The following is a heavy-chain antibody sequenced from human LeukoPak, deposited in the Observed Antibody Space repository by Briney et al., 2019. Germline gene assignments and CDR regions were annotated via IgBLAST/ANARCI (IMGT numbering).Heavy chain of an antibody. CDR2: IIPIFGTA. J-gene: IGHJ6*02. CDR1: GGTFSIYD. V-gene: IGHV1-69*01. CDR3: ANRRRASRGYGMDV. Sequence: AASVKVSCTASGGTFSIYDISWVRQAPGQGLEWMGGIIPIFGTANYAQKFQGRVTITADESTSTAYMELSSLRSEDTAVYYCANRRRASRGYGMDVWGQGITVTVSS. D-gene: IGHD1-1*01.